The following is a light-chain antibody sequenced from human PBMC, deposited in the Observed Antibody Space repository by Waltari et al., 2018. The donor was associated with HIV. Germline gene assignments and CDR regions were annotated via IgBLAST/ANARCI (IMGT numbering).Light chain of an antibody. V-gene: IGLV2-23*01. J-gene: IGLJ1*01. CDR3: CSYAGSSTYV. CDR2: EGS. Sequence: QSALTQPASVSGSPGQSITISCTGTSSDVGSYNLVSGYQQHPGKAPKLMIYEGSKRPSGFSNRFSGSNSGNTASLTISWLQAEDEADYYCCSYAGSSTYVFGTGTKVTVL. CDR1: SSDVGSYNL.